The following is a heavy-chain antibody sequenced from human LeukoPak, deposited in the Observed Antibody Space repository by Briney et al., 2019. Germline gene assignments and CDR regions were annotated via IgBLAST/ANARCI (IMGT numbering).Heavy chain of an antibody. V-gene: IGHV3-7*01. CDR2: IKQDGSEK. CDR3: ATDDQYSSSSRVVDY. J-gene: IGHJ4*02. Sequence: GGSLRLSCAASGFTFSSYWMSWVRQAPGNGLEWVANIKQDGSEKYYVDSVKGRFTISRANAKNSLYLQMNSLRAEDTAVYYCATDDQYSSSSRVVDYWGQGTLVTVSS. D-gene: IGHD6-6*01. CDR1: GFTFSSYW.